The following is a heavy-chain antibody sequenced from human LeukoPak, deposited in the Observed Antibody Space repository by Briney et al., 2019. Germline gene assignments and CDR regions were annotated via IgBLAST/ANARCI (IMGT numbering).Heavy chain of an antibody. D-gene: IGHD2-2*01. Sequence: GRSLRLSCAASGFTFSSYGMHWVRQAPGKGLEWVAVISYDGSNKYYADSVKGRFTISRDNSKNTLYLQMNSLRAEDTAVYYCAKFGYCSSTICYDAFDTWGQGTMVTVSS. V-gene: IGHV3-30*18. CDR3: AKFGYCSSTICYDAFDT. CDR1: GFTFSSYG. CDR2: ISYDGSNK. J-gene: IGHJ3*02.